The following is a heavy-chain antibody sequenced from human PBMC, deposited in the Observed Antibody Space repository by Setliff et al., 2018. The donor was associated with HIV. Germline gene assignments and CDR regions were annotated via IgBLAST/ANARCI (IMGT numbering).Heavy chain of an antibody. J-gene: IGHJ5*02. CDR2: LYPGDSDT. CDR3: ARAPNSPYYSNVWYADH. CDR1: GYSFTTYW. Sequence: GESLKISCKTSGYSFTTYWIGWVCQMPGKGLEWMAILYPGDSDTRYSPSFQSQVTVSADKSIGTAYLQWNSLKASDTALYFCARAPNSPYYSNVWYADHWGQGTLVTVSS. V-gene: IGHV5-51*01. D-gene: IGHD3-22*01.